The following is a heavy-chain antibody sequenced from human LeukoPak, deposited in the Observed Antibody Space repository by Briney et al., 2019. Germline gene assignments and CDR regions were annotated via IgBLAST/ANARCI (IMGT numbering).Heavy chain of an antibody. V-gene: IGHV4-59*01. J-gene: IGHJ5*02. Sequence: SETLSLTCTVSGGSISRYYWSWIGQPPGKGREWIGYVYYSANDNYNPSLKSRVTISVDTSKTQFSLKLSSVTAADTAVYYCAREGGGSSSFSFAPWGQGKLVTVSS. CDR3: AREGGGSSSFSFAP. CDR2: VYYSAND. D-gene: IGHD2-15*01. CDR1: GGSISRYY.